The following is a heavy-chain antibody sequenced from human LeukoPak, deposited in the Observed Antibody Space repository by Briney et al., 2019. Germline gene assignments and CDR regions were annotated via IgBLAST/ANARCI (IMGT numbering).Heavy chain of an antibody. Sequence: EASVKVSFKASGYTFTSYGISWVRQAPGQGLEWMGWISAYNGNTNYAQKLQGRVTMTTDTSTSTAYMELRSLRSDDTAVYYCAGVVVAALPDAFDIWGQGTMVTVSS. J-gene: IGHJ3*02. CDR2: ISAYNGNT. V-gene: IGHV1-18*01. D-gene: IGHD2-15*01. CDR1: GYTFTSYG. CDR3: AGVVVAALPDAFDI.